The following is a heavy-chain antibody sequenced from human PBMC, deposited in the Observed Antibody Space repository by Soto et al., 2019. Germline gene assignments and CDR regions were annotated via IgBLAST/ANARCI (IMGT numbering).Heavy chain of an antibody. CDR1: GGSFSGYY. CDR2: IYHGGST. V-gene: IGHV4-34*01. CDR3: ARGGFHGGNYYVFAY. J-gene: IGHJ4*02. D-gene: IGHD1-26*01. Sequence: SENLSLTCAVSGGSFSGYYWTWIRQPPGKGLQWIGEIYHGGSTTYNPSLESRVTISVDTSRDQFSLRLRSVTAADTAVYYCARGGFHGGNYYVFAYWGQGTLVTLSS.